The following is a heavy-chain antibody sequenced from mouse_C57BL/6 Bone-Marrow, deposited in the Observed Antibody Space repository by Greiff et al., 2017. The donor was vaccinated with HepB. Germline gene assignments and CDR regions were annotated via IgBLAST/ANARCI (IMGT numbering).Heavy chain of an antibody. J-gene: IGHJ4*01. D-gene: IGHD2-4*01. CDR2: IYPGSGST. V-gene: IGHV1-55*01. CDR3: ARRGYDYDEGYAMDY. CDR1: GYTFTSYW. Sequence: VQLQQSGPELVKPGASVKMSCKASGYTFTSYWITWVKQRPGQGLEWIGDIYPGSGSTNYNEKFKSKATLTVDTSSSTAYMQLSSLTSEDSAVYYCARRGYDYDEGYAMDYWGQGTSVTVSS.